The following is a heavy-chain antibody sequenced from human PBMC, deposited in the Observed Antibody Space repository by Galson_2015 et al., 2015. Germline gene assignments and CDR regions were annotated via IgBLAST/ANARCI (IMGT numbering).Heavy chain of an antibody. D-gene: IGHD6-13*01. CDR3: ARDSGYSSRFSGMDV. J-gene: IGHJ6*02. V-gene: IGHV3-33*01. Sequence: SLRLSCAASGFTFSSYGMHWVRQAPGKGLEWVAVIWYDGSNKYYADSVKGRFTISRDNSKNTLYLQMNSLRAEDTAVYYCARDSGYSSRFSGMDVWGQGTTVTVSS. CDR2: IWYDGSNK. CDR1: GFTFSSYG.